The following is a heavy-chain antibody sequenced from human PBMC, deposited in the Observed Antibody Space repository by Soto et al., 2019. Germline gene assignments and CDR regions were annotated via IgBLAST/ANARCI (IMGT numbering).Heavy chain of an antibody. Sequence: PGGSLRLSCAASGFTSSDYYMSWIRQAPGKGLEWVSYISSSGSTIYYADSVKGRFTISRDNAKNSLYLQMNSLRAEDTTVYYCARDPHRAAAPDEYYYYYYYMDVWGKGTTVTVSS. V-gene: IGHV3-11*01. CDR1: GFTSSDYY. CDR3: ARDPHRAAAPDEYYYYYYYMDV. J-gene: IGHJ6*03. CDR2: ISSSGSTI. D-gene: IGHD6-13*01.